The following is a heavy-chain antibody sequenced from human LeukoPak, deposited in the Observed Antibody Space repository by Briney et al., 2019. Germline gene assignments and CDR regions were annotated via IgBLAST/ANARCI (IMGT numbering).Heavy chain of an antibody. V-gene: IGHV4-59*01. J-gene: IGHJ4*02. CDR1: GGSISSYY. CDR3: ARSYYDFWSGYYPIFY. Sequence: SETLSLTCTVSGGSISSYYWSWIRQPPGKGLEWIGYIYYSGSTNYNPSLKSRVTISVDTSKNQFSLKLSSVTAADTAVYYCARSYYDFWSGYYPIFYWGQGTLVTVSS. D-gene: IGHD3-3*01. CDR2: IYYSGST.